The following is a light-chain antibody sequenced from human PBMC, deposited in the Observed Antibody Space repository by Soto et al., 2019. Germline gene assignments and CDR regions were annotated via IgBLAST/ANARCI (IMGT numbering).Light chain of an antibody. Sequence: EIVMTQSPATLSVSPGERATLSCRASQGVSDNLAWYQQRPGQPPRLLIYGPSTRATGIPARFSGSGSGTEFTLTISSLQSEDFAVYYCQQYNDWPLTFGPGTKVDGK. CDR3: QQYNDWPLT. CDR1: QGVSDN. V-gene: IGKV3-15*01. CDR2: GPS. J-gene: IGKJ3*01.